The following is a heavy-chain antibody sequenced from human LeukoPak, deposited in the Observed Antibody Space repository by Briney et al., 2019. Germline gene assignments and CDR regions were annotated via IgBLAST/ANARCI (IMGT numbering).Heavy chain of an antibody. J-gene: IGHJ4*02. CDR1: GGSLSRGSDY. CDR2: IYTSGST. V-gene: IGHV4-61*02. CDR3: ARESLGPPYYFDY. D-gene: IGHD1-26*01. Sequence: SETLSLTCSVSGGSLSRGSDYWSWVRQPAGTGLEWLGRIYTSGSTNYNPSLKSRVTISVDTSKNQFSLKLTSVTAADTAVYYCARESLGPPYYFDYWGQGTLVTVSS.